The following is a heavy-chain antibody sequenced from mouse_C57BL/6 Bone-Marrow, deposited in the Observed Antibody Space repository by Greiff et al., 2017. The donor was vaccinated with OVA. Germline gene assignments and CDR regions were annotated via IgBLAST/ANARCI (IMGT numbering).Heavy chain of an antibody. V-gene: IGHV1-4*01. J-gene: IGHJ3*01. CDR1: GYTFTSYT. D-gene: IGHD2-1*01. CDR2: INPSSGYT. CDR3: AREDGNWFAY. Sequence: VQLQQSGAELARPGASVKMSCKASGYTFTSYTMHWVKQRPGQGLEWIGYINPSSGYTKYNQKFKDKATLTADKSSSTAYMQLSSLASEDSAVYYCAREDGNWFAYWGQGTLVTVSA.